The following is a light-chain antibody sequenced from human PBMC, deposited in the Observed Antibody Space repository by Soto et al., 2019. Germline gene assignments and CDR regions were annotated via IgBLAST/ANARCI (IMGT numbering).Light chain of an antibody. CDR3: QQSYTTPHT. J-gene: IGKJ2*01. Sequence: DIQMTQSPSSLSASVGDRVTITCRASQTISTYLNWYQQKPGKAPSLLIYGASRLQSGVPSRFSGSGSGTDFTLTISSLQPEDFATYYCQQSYTTPHTFGQGTKLEIK. CDR2: GAS. CDR1: QTISTY. V-gene: IGKV1-39*01.